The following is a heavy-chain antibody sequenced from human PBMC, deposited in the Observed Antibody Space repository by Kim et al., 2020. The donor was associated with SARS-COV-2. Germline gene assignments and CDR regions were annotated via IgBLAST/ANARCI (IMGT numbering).Heavy chain of an antibody. J-gene: IGHJ4*02. V-gene: IGHV3-30*07. CDR3: ARDFSGYSYGYGFDY. D-gene: IGHD5-18*01. Sequence: AESVKGRFTISRDNSKKPLYLQMNSLRAEDTAVYYCARDFSGYSYGYGFDYWGQGTLVTVSS.